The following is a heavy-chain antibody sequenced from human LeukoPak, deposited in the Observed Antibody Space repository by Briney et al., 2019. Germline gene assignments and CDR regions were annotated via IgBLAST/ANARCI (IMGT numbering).Heavy chain of an antibody. D-gene: IGHD3-9*01. CDR2: ISNEGSNK. J-gene: IGHJ6*02. CDR1: GFTFSSYC. Sequence: GGSLRLSCAPSGFTFSSYCMHWDRQAPGKGLEWVAFISNEGSNKYYADSVKGRFTISRDNSKNTLYLQMNSLRAEDTAVYCCARTLLRYFDWLMRLPHYYYYYGMDVWGQGTTVTVSS. V-gene: IGHV3-30*03. CDR3: ARTLLRYFDWLMRLPHYYYYYGMDV.